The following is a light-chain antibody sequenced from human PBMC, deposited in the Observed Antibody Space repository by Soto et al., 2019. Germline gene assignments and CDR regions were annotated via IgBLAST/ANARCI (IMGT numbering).Light chain of an antibody. CDR3: QQYGSSPYT. Sequence: EIVLTQSPGTLSLSPGERATLSCRASQSLSSYFLAWYQQKPGQAPRLLIHDTSSTATGIPDRFSVSGSGTDFTLTISRLEPEDFAVYYCQQYGSSPYTFGQGTKLEIK. J-gene: IGKJ2*01. CDR1: QSLSSYF. CDR2: DTS. V-gene: IGKV3-20*01.